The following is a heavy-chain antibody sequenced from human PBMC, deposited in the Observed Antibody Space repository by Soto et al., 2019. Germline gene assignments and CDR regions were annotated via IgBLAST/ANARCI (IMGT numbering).Heavy chain of an antibody. CDR1: GGSISSYY. J-gene: IGHJ4*02. V-gene: IGHV4-59*01. CDR3: ARAVLLEGGLFDY. CDR2: IYYSGST. Sequence: SETLSLTCAVSGGSISSYYWSWIRQPPGKGLEWIGYIYYSGSTNYNPSLKSRVTISVDTSKNQFSLKLSSVTAADTAVYYCARAVLLEGGLFDYWGQGTLVTVSS. D-gene: IGHD2-21*01.